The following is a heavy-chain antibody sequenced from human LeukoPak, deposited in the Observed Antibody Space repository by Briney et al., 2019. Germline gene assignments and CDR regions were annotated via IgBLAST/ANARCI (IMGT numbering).Heavy chain of an antibody. CDR1: GFTFSSYG. CDR3: AKTGRDYYYYYYMDV. Sequence: PGGSLRLSCAASGFTFSSYGMHWVRQAPGKGLEWVAFIRYDGSNKYYADSAKGRFTISRDNSKNTLYLQMNSLRAEDTAVYYCAKTGRDYYYYYYMDVWGKGTTVTVSS. V-gene: IGHV3-30*02. CDR2: IRYDGSNK. D-gene: IGHD3-10*01. J-gene: IGHJ6*03.